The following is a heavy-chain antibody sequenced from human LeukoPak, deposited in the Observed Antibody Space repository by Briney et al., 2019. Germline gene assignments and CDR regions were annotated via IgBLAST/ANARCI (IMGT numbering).Heavy chain of an antibody. D-gene: IGHD3-22*01. CDR2: IIPIFGTA. Sequence: ASVKVSCKASGGTFSSYAISWVRQAPGQGLEWVGRIIPIFGTANYAQKFQGRVTITTDESTSTAYMELSSLRSEDTAVYYCARGGYYDSSGLGVSFAFDIWGQGTMVTVAS. V-gene: IGHV1-69*05. J-gene: IGHJ3*02. CDR1: GGTFSSYA. CDR3: ARGGYYDSSGLGVSFAFDI.